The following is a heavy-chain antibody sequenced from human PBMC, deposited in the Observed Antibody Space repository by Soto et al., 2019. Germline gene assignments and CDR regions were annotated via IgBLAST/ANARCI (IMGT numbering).Heavy chain of an antibody. CDR1: GFSLSTSGMC. J-gene: IGHJ6*02. V-gene: IGHV2-70*11. Sequence: SGPTLVNPTQTLTLTCTFSGFSLSTSGMCVSWIRQPPGKALEWLARIDWDDDKYYSTSLKTRLTISEDTSKNQVVLTMTNMDPVDTATYYCARIRWELQANYYGMDVWGQGTTVTVSS. D-gene: IGHD1-26*01. CDR2: IDWDDDK. CDR3: ARIRWELQANYYGMDV.